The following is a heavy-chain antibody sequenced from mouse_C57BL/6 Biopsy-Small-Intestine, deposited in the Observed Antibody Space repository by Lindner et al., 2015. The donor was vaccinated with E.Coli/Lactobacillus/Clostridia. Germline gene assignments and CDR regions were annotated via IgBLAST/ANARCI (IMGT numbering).Heavy chain of an antibody. CDR1: GYTFTGYW. J-gene: IGHJ1*03. Sequence: VQLQESGAELMKPGASVKLSCKATGYTFTGYWIEWVKQRPGHGLEWIGEILPRSGNTNYNEKFKGKATLTADKSSSTAYMQFSSLTSEDSAIYYCARWGVVARYFDVWGTGTTVTVSS. CDR3: ARWGVVARYFDV. CDR2: ILPRSGNT. V-gene: IGHV1-9*01. D-gene: IGHD1-1*01.